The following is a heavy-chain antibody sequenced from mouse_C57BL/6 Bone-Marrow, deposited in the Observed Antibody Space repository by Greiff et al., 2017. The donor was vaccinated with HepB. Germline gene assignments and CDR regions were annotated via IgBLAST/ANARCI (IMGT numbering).Heavy chain of an antibody. V-gene: IGHV5-4*01. Sequence: EVKLVESGGGLVKPGGSLKLSCAASGFTFSSYAMSWVRQTPEKRLEWVATISDGGSYTYYPDNVKGRFTISRDNAKNNLYLQMSHLKSEDTAMYYCARDLLYWGQGTTLTVSS. J-gene: IGHJ2*01. CDR3: ARDLLY. CDR1: GFTFSSYA. CDR2: ISDGGSYT. D-gene: IGHD2-1*01.